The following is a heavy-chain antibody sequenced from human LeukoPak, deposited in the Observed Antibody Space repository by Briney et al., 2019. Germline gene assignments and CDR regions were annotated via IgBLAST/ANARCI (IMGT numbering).Heavy chain of an antibody. CDR1: GYTFTSYG. J-gene: IGHJ4*02. CDR3: ARAKDIVVVPAAMGADFDY. CDR2: ISAYNGNT. Sequence: ASVKVSCKASGYTFTSYGISWVRQAPGQGLEWMGWISAYNGNTNYAQKLQGRVTMTTDTSTSTAYMELSSLRSDDTAVYYCARAKDIVVVPAAMGADFDYWGQGTLVTVSS. V-gene: IGHV1-18*01. D-gene: IGHD2-2*01.